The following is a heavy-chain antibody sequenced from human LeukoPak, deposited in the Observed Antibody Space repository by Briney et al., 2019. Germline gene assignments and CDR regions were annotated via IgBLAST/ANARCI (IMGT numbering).Heavy chain of an antibody. D-gene: IGHD3-10*01. J-gene: IGHJ4*02. CDR1: GYTFTGYY. Sequence: ASVKVSCKASGYTFTGYYMHWVRQAPGQGLEWMGWINPKSGGTNYAQKFQGRVTMTRDTSISTAYMELSRLRSDDTAVYYCARGWSYYGSGSYYIDPHFDYWGQGTLVTVSS. V-gene: IGHV1-2*02. CDR3: ARGWSYYGSGSYYIDPHFDY. CDR2: INPKSGGT.